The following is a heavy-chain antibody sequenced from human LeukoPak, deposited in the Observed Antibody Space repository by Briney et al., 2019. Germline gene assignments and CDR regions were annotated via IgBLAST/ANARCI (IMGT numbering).Heavy chain of an antibody. V-gene: IGHV3-74*01. CDR1: GFTFSSYW. CDR2: INSDGSST. D-gene: IGHD4-17*01. Sequence: GGSPRLSCAASGFTFSSYWMHWVRQAPGKGLVWVSRINSDGSSTSYADSVKGRFTISRDNAKNSLYLQMNSLRAEDTAVYYCARDSRGPYGDYIYVYWGQGTLVTVSS. CDR3: ARDSRGPYGDYIYVY. J-gene: IGHJ4*02.